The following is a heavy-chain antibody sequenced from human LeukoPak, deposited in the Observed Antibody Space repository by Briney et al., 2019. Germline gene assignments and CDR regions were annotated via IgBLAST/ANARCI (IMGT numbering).Heavy chain of an antibody. CDR2: ISYDGSNK. J-gene: IGHJ6*03. D-gene: IGHD3-16*01. CDR3: ARAGITFGGSKSDYYYYYMDV. CDR1: GFTFSSYA. Sequence: PGGSLRLSCAASGFTFSSYAMHWVRQAPGKGLEWVAVISYDGSNKYYADSVKGRFTISRDNSKSTLYLQMNSLRAEDTAVYYCARAGITFGGSKSDYYYYYMDVWGKGTAVTVSS. V-gene: IGHV3-30-3*01.